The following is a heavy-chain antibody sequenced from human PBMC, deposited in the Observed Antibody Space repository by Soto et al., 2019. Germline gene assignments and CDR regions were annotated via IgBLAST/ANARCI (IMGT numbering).Heavy chain of an antibody. J-gene: IGHJ4*02. CDR1: GGSISSDGYY. V-gene: IGHV4-31*03. Sequence: QVQLQESGPGLVKPSQTLSLTCTVSGGSISSDGYYWSWIRQHPGKGLEWIGYIYYSGSTYYNPSHKSRVTISVDTSKNQFSMKLSSVTAADTAVYYCARNCPYGDYAFDYWGQGTLVTVSS. CDR3: ARNCPYGDYAFDY. CDR2: IYYSGST. D-gene: IGHD4-17*01.